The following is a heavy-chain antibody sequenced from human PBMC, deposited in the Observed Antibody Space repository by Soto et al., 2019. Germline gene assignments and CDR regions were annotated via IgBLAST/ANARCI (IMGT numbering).Heavy chain of an antibody. CDR2: IYSSGST. Sequence: SETLSLTCPVTGCAISGYYWTWIRQSDGEGLEWIGRIYSSGSTNYNPSLKSRVTISLDTSMNYFSLRLSSVTAADTAVYYCARGQRFSDWFDPWGQGTLVTVSS. CDR3: ARGQRFSDWFDP. CDR1: GCAISGYY. V-gene: IGHV4-4*07. J-gene: IGHJ5*02. D-gene: IGHD3-3*01.